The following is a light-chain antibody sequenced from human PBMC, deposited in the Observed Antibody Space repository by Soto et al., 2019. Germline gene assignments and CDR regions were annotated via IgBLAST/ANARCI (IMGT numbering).Light chain of an antibody. V-gene: IGKV3-15*01. J-gene: IGKJ1*01. Sequence: ETVMTQSPATLSVSPGEGATLSCRASKGVTSNLAWYQQKPGQAPRLLIYGASTRATGIPARFSGSGSGTEFTLTISSLQSEDFAFYYCQQYNTWPRTFGQGTKVEIK. CDR3: QQYNTWPRT. CDR1: KGVTSN. CDR2: GAS.